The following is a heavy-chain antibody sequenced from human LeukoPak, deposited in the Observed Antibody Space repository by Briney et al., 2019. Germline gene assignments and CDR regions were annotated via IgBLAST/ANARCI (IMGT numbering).Heavy chain of an antibody. CDR3: ARGYCSSTSCYTNWFDP. D-gene: IGHD2-2*02. J-gene: IGHJ5*02. CDR2: ISSSSSYI. V-gene: IGHV3-21*01. CDR1: GFTFSSYS. Sequence: GGSLRLSCAASGFTFSSYSMNWVRQASGKGLEWVSSISSSSSYIYYADSVKGRFTISRDNAKNSLYLQMNSLRAEDTAVYYCARGYCSSTSCYTNWFDPWGQGTLVTVSS.